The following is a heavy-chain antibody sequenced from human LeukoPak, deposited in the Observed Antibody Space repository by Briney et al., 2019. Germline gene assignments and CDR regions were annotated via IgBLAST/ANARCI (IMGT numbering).Heavy chain of an antibody. Sequence: GGSLRLSCAASGFTFSSYAMSWVRQAPGKGLEWVSAISGSGGSTYYADSVKGRFTISRDNSKNTLYLQMNSLRAEDTAVYYCAKRHPREPETSGWYFDLWGRGTLVTVSS. CDR2: ISGSGGST. CDR1: GFTFSSYA. J-gene: IGHJ2*01. CDR3: AKRHPREPETSGWYFDL. V-gene: IGHV3-23*01. D-gene: IGHD1-14*01.